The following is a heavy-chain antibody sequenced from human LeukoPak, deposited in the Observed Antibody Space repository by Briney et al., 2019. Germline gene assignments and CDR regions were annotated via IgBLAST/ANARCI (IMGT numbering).Heavy chain of an antibody. CDR3: ARGFGSTVTTGTSGP. V-gene: IGHV4-30-4*01. D-gene: IGHD4-17*01. CDR2: IYYSGST. CDR1: GGSISSGDYY. J-gene: IGHJ5*02. Sequence: SETLSLTCTVSGGSISSGDYYWSWIRQPPGKGLEWIGYIYYSGSTYYNPSLKSRVTISVGTSKNQFSLKLSSVTAADTAVYYCARGFGSTVTTGTSGPWGQGTLVTVSS.